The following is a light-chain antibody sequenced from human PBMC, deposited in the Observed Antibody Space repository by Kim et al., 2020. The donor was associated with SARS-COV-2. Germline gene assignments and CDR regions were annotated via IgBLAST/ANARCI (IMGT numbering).Light chain of an antibody. CDR3: QVRDGGRDHPV. J-gene: IGLJ3*02. V-gene: IGLV3-21*04. Sequence: APGKTARITCGGDDIGRNSVHWYQQRPGRAPVLVIYYDSDRPSGIPERFSGSNSGNTATLTISRVEAGDEADYYCQVRDGGRDHPVFGGGTKLTVL. CDR2: YDS. CDR1: DIGRNS.